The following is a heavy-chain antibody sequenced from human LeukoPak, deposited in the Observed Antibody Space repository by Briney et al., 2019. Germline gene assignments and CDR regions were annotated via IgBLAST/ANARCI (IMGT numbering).Heavy chain of an antibody. Sequence: SVKVSCKASGYTFTSYYMHWVRQAPGQGLEWMGGIIPIFGTANYAQKFQGRVTITADKSTSTAYMELSSLRSEDTAVYYCAMGVGAPEDLAVAADFDYWGQGTLVTVSS. J-gene: IGHJ4*02. D-gene: IGHD6-19*01. CDR3: AMGVGAPEDLAVAADFDY. CDR2: IIPIFGTA. CDR1: GYTFTSYY. V-gene: IGHV1-69*06.